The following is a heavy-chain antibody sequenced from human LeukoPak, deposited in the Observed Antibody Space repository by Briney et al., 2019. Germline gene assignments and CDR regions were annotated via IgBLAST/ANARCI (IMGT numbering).Heavy chain of an antibody. D-gene: IGHD3-22*01. V-gene: IGHV3-11*04. J-gene: IGHJ4*02. CDR3: ARVRPGSSGSYYRTS. Sequence: GGSLRLSCVGAGFPFSDFHMSWIRQAPGKGLEWVSYITSGGGFKYYADSVKGRFSISRDDSKNSVFLQMNSLRVEDTAVYYCARVRPGSSGSYYRTSWGQGTLVSGSS. CDR2: ITSGGGFK. CDR1: GFPFSDFH.